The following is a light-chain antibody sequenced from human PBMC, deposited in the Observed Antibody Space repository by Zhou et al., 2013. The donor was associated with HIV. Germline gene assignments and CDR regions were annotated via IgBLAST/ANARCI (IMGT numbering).Light chain of an antibody. J-gene: IGKJ2*01. V-gene: IGKV3-20*01. CDR1: QTVYNY. CDR3: QHYGSSDNT. CDR2: GVS. Sequence: EIVLTQSPATLSLSPGESATLSCRASQTVYNYLAWYQQKPGQAPRVLIYGVSSRATGIPDRFSGSGSGTDFTLTINRLEPEDFAVYYCQHYGSSDNTFGQGTKLEIK.